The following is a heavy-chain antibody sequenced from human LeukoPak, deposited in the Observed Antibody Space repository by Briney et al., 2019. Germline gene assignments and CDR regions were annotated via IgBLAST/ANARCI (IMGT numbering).Heavy chain of an antibody. CDR3: AKDIRLYSKNFDY. V-gene: IGHV3-23*01. Sequence: GGSLRISCAASGFTFSRYAMSWVRQAPGKGMECVSAISGSGGSTYYADSVKGRFTISRDNSKNTLFLQMNNLRAEDTAVYYCAKDIRLYSKNFDYWGQGTLVTVSS. CDR2: ISGSGGST. D-gene: IGHD6-13*01. CDR1: GFTFSRYA. J-gene: IGHJ4*02.